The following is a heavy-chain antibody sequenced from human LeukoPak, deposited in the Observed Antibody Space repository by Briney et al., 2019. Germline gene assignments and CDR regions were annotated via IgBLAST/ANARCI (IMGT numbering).Heavy chain of an antibody. J-gene: IGHJ4*02. D-gene: IGHD6-19*01. CDR1: GFTFSSYN. CDR3: AREIAVAGTVPLDY. Sequence: GGSLRLSCATSGFTFSSYNMNWVRQAPGKGLEWVSSISSSSSYIYYADSVKGRFTISRDNAKNSLYLQMNSLRAEDTAVYYCAREIAVAGTVPLDYWGQGTLVTVSS. CDR2: ISSSSSYI. V-gene: IGHV3-21*01.